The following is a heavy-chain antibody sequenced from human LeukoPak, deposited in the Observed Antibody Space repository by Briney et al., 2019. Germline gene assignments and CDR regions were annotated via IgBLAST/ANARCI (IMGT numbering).Heavy chain of an antibody. V-gene: IGHV4-39*07. J-gene: IGHJ4*02. CDR3: ARDRFYYDSSGYFDY. CDR2: IYYSGST. CDR1: GGSISSSSYY. D-gene: IGHD3-22*01. Sequence: PSEILSLTCTVSGGSISSSSYYWGWIRQPPGKGLEWIGSIYYSGSTYYNPSLKSRVTISVDTSKNQFSLKLSSVTAADTAVYYCARDRFYYDSSGYFDYWGQGTLVTVSS.